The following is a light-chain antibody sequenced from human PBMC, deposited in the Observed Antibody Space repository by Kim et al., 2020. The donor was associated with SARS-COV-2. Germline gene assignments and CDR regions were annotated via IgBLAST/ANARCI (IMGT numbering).Light chain of an antibody. CDR2: GAS. J-gene: IGKJ4*01. CDR1: QSVTSSF. CDR3: QQYGDLPLT. Sequence: PPGQGPTLSCRASQSVTSSFLAWYQQKPGQAPGLLIYGASSTATGIADRFSGRGSGTDFTLTISRLQPEDFAVYYCQQYGDLPLTFGGGTKVDIK. V-gene: IGKV3-20*01.